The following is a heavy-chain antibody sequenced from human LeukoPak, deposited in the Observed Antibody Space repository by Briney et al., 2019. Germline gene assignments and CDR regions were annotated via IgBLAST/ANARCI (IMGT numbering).Heavy chain of an antibody. CDR3: ARDIGQLPLLDY. D-gene: IGHD2-2*01. V-gene: IGHV1-46*01. CDR1: GYTFTSYY. J-gene: IGHJ4*02. Sequence: ASVKVSCKASGYTFTSYYMHWVRQAPGQGLEWMGIINPSGGSTSYAQKFQRRVTMTRDTSTSTVYMELSSLRSEDTAVYYCARDIGQLPLLDYWGQGTLVTVSS. CDR2: INPSGGST.